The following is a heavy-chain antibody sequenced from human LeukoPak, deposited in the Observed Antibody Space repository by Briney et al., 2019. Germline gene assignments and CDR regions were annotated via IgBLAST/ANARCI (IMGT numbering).Heavy chain of an antibody. CDR2: FDPEDGET. J-gene: IGHJ4*02. D-gene: IGHD6-13*01. CDR3: GGNGKAAAGLPLDY. Sequence: GASVTVSCKVSGYTLTELSMHWVRQAPGKGLEWMGSFDPEDGETIYAQKFQGRVTMTEDTSTDTAYMELSSLRSEDTAVYYCGGNGKAAAGLPLDYWGQGTLVTVSS. CDR1: GYTLTELS. V-gene: IGHV1-24*01.